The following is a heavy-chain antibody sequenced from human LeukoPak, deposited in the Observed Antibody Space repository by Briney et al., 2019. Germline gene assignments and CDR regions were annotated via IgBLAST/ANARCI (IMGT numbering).Heavy chain of an antibody. CDR3: ARVSLGGCDY. D-gene: IGHD2-15*01. Sequence: SEILSLTCAVYGGSFSGYYWSWIRQPPGKGLEWIGEINHSGSTNYNPSLKSRVTISIDTSKNQFSLKLSPVTAADTAVYYCARVSLGGCDYWGQGTLVTVSS. V-gene: IGHV4-34*01. J-gene: IGHJ4*02. CDR2: INHSGST. CDR1: GGSFSGYY.